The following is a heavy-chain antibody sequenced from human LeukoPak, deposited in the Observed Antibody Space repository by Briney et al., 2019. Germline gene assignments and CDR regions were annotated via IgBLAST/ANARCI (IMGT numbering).Heavy chain of an antibody. V-gene: IGHV3-21*01. CDR1: GFTFSSYS. Sequence: GGSLRLSCAASGFTFSSYSMNWVRQAPGKGLEWVSSISSSSSYIYYADSVKGRFTISRDNAKNSLYLQMNSLRAEDTAVYYCARVGVAVAGNYYFDYWGQGTLVTVSS. CDR3: ARVGVAVAGNYYFDY. CDR2: ISSSSSYI. J-gene: IGHJ4*02. D-gene: IGHD6-19*01.